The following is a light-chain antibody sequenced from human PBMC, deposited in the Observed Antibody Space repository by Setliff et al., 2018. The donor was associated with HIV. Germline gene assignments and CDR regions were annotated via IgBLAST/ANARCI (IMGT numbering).Light chain of an antibody. Sequence: QSVLTQPASVSGSPGQSITISCTATTSDVGGYNYVSWYQHHPGKAPKLMIYEVSNRPSGVSNRFSGSKSGNTASLTVSGLQPDDEADYYCCSYAGSRTFDVFGTGTKV. J-gene: IGLJ1*01. CDR2: EVS. V-gene: IGLV2-14*01. CDR3: CSYAGSRTFDV. CDR1: TSDVGGYNY.